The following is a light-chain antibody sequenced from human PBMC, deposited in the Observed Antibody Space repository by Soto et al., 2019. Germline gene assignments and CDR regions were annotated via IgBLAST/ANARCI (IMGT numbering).Light chain of an antibody. J-gene: IGLJ1*01. CDR1: SSDVGGYNY. V-gene: IGLV2-14*03. CDR3: SSYTSSSTV. CDR2: DVS. Sequence: QSALAQPASVSGSPGQSITISCTGTSSDVGGYNYVSWYQHHPGKAPKLIIYDVSNRPSGVSNRFSGSKSGNTASLTISGLQAEDEADYYCSSYTSSSTVFGTGTKVTVL.